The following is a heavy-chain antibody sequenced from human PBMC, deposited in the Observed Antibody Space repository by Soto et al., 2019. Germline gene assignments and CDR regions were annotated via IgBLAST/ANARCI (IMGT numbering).Heavy chain of an antibody. D-gene: IGHD6-19*01. CDR2: LIPVFGIV. J-gene: IGHJ6*02. CDR1: GGHPSNSA. Sequence: QVHLLLQSGAEVKKPGSSVKVSCKASGGHPSNSAISWVLHATGQGLEWMGGLIPVFGIVSSAQNFQGRVTITAEEYTSTAYMELSRLRSEDTAVYFCAGGGIVVAVSRAYSGLDVWGQGTTVTFAS. V-gene: IGHV1-69*01. CDR3: AGGGIVVAVSRAYSGLDV.